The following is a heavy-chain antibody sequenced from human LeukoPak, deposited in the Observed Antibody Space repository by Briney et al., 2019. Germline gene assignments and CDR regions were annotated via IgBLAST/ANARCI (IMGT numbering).Heavy chain of an antibody. Sequence: HPGGSLRLSCAVSGITLSNYGMSWVRQAPGKGLEWVAGISDSGGTTKYADSVKGRFTISRDNAKNTLILQMNSLRAEDTAVYFCAKRGVVIRVILVGFHKEAYYFESWGQGALVTVSS. CDR1: GITLSNYG. CDR2: ISDSGGTT. J-gene: IGHJ4*02. V-gene: IGHV3-23*01. CDR3: AKRGVVIRVILVGFHKEAYYFES. D-gene: IGHD3/OR15-3a*01.